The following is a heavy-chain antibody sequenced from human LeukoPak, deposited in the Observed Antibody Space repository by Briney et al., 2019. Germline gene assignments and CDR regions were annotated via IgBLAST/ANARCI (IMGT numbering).Heavy chain of an antibody. CDR2: SNSDGSVR. D-gene: IGHD2/OR15-2a*01. Sequence: GESLRLSCAASGFGFSSHWMHWVRQAPGKGQVWVSRSNSDGSVRNYADSVEGRFIISRDNAKNTLYLQMNNLGVEDTAVYFCARDPSVNNAIGYNWFDHWGQGALVTVSS. J-gene: IGHJ5*02. CDR1: GFGFSSHW. V-gene: IGHV3-74*01. CDR3: ARDPSVNNAIGYNWFDH.